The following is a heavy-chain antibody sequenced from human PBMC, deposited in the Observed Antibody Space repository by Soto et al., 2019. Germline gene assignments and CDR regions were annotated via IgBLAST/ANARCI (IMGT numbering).Heavy chain of an antibody. CDR3: ARRYGVAFDI. J-gene: IGHJ3*02. CDR1: GGSISSGGYS. Sequence: SETLSLTCAVSGGSISSGGYSWSWIRQPPGKGLEWIGYIYHSGSTNYNPSLKSRVTISVDTSKNQFSLKLSSVTAADTAVYYCARRYGVAFDIWGQGTILTVS. CDR2: IYHSGST. D-gene: IGHD3-10*01. V-gene: IGHV4-61*08.